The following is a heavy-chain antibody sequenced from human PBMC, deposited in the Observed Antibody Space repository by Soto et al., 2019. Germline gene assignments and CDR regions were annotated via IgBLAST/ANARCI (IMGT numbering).Heavy chain of an antibody. J-gene: IGHJ4*02. D-gene: IGHD6-13*01. V-gene: IGHV1-69*02. CDR2: VLPFLDIT. CDR1: GDTFSIYT. CDR3: ARDRDNSNWPNFDS. Sequence: QVQLVQSGSEVKKPGSSVSVSCTTSGDTFSIYTISWVRQAPGQGLEWMGRVLPFLDITSYSQRFQGRVTITADRSTTTTYMELTSLRSEDTAVYYCARDRDNSNWPNFDSWGQGTLVTVSS.